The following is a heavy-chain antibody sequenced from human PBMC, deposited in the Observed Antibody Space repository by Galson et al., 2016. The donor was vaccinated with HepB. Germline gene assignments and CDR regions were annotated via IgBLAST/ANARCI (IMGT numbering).Heavy chain of an antibody. CDR1: GGSISNFH. Sequence: SETLSLTCTVSGGSISNFHWSWIRQPPGKGLEWIGYLYYSETTNYNPSLKSRVTISVDSSMTQFSLRLRSVTAADTAVYYCAKLAVVEGYYYYGLEVWGQGTTVTVSS. CDR2: LYYSETT. J-gene: IGHJ6*02. V-gene: IGHV4-59*12. CDR3: AKLAVVEGYYYYGLEV. D-gene: IGHD6-19*01.